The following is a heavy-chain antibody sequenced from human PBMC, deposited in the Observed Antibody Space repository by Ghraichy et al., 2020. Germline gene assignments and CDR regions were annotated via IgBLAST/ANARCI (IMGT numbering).Heavy chain of an antibody. CDR3: VKGTTGGSCTSSNCYSPGSFDA. CDR1: GFTFDGYT. Sequence: GSLRLSCAASGFTFDGYTMHWVRRFPGGGLEWVCLVGWDGGASRCAASVRGRFTISRDNARASLYLEMSSLRNDDTALYYCVKGTTGGSCTSSNCYSPGSFDAWGPGTQVTVSS. J-gene: IGHJ4*02. D-gene: IGHD2-21*01. V-gene: IGHV3-43*01. CDR2: VGWDGGAS.